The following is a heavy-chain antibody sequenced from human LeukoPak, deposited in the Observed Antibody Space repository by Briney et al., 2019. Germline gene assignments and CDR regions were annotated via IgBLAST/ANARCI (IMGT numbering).Heavy chain of an antibody. CDR3: ARVGVSGYDPDY. Sequence: SVKVSCKASGGIFSSYAISWVRQAPGQGLEWMGRIIPILGIANYAQKFQGRVTITADKSTSTAYMELSSLRSEDTAVYYCARVGVSGYDPDYWGQGTLVTVSS. D-gene: IGHD5-12*01. CDR1: GGIFSSYA. V-gene: IGHV1-69*04. J-gene: IGHJ4*02. CDR2: IIPILGIA.